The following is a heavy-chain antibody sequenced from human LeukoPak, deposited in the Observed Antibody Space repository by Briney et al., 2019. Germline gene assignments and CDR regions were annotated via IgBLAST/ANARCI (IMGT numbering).Heavy chain of an antibody. J-gene: IGHJ4*02. CDR3: ARGGAVAGHGIIEY. CDR2: IYYSGST. Sequence: SETLSLTCTVSGGSISSYYWSWIRQPPGKGLEWIGYIYYSGSTNYNPSLKSRVTISVDTSKNQFSLKLSSVTAADTAVYYCARGGAVAGHGIIEYWGQGTLVTVSS. CDR1: GGSISSYY. D-gene: IGHD6-19*01. V-gene: IGHV4-59*01.